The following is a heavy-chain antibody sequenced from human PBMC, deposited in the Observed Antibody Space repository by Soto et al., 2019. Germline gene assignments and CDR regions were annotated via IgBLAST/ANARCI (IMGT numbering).Heavy chain of an antibody. V-gene: IGHV4-30-2*01. CDR3: ARGGYYYDSSGPTVAFDI. D-gene: IGHD3-22*01. Sequence: SETLSLTCAVSGGSISSGGYSWSWIRQPPGKGLEWIGYIYHSGSTYYNPSPKSRVTISVDRSKNQFSLKLSSVTAADTAVYYCARGGYYYDSSGPTVAFDIWGQGTMVTVSS. CDR2: IYHSGST. CDR1: GGSISSGGYS. J-gene: IGHJ3*02.